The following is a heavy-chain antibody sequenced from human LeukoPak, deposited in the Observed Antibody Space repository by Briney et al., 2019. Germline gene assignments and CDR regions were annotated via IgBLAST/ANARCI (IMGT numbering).Heavy chain of an antibody. V-gene: IGHV4-39*07. J-gene: IGHJ6*03. Sequence: PSETLSLTCTVSGGSIISIAYFWGWIRQPPGKGLEWIGNIYYSGITYYNPSLKSRVTISVDTSKSQFSLKLSSVTAADTAVYYCARDTHMDVWGKGTTVTVSS. CDR1: GGSIISIAYF. CDR2: IYYSGIT. CDR3: ARDTHMDV.